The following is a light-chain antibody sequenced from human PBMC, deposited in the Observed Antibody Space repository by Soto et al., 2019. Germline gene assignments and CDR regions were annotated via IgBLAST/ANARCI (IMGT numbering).Light chain of an antibody. V-gene: IGKV4-1*01. CDR3: QQYFTSPFT. CDR1: QSVLYSSNNKNY. Sequence: DIVMTQSPDSLAVSLGERATINCKSSQSVLYSSNNKNYLAWYQQKPGQPPKLLIYWASTRESGVPDRFSGSGSRTDFTLTVSSLQAEDVAVYYCQQYFTSPFTFGPGTKVAIK. J-gene: IGKJ3*01. CDR2: WAS.